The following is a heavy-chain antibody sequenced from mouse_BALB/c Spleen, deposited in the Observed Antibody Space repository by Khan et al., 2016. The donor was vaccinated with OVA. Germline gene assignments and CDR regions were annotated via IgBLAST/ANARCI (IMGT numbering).Heavy chain of an antibody. V-gene: IGHV1S41*01. D-gene: IGHD1-1*01. CDR2: IGPGSSNA. CDR1: GYTFTSYW. J-gene: IGHJ4*01. CDR3: ARENYYGRGCYAMDY. Sequence: DLVKPGASVKLSCKASGYTFTSYWINWIKQRPGQGLEWIGRIGPGSSNAYYNGMFKGKATLTVDTSSNTAYIQLSSLSSEDSAFYFCARENYYGRGCYAMDYWGQGVSVTVSA.